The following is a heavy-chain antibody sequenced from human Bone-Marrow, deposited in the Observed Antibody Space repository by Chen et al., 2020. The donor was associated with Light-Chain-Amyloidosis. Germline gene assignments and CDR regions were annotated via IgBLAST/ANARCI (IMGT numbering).Heavy chain of an antibody. J-gene: IGHJ6*02. CDR1: GFTFSSYA. CDR2: ISGSGDST. V-gene: IGHV3-23*01. D-gene: IGHD3-22*01. Sequence: EVHLLESGGGLVQPEGSLRLSCAASGFTFSSYAMSWVRQAPGKGLEWVSAISGSGDSTYYADSVKGRFTISRDNSKNTLYLQMNSLRAEDTAVYYCAKVKLSSGYMYYYYGMDVWGQGTTVTVSS. CDR3: AKVKLSSGYMYYYYGMDV.